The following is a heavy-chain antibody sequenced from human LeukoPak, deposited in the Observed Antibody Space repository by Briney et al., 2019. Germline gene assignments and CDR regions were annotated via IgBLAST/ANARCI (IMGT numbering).Heavy chain of an antibody. CDR3: ATDTSRSPIVVVPAAIHRDY. D-gene: IGHD2-2*01. CDR1: GFTFSSYA. J-gene: IGHJ4*02. CDR2: ISGSGGST. Sequence: AGGSLRLSCAASGFTFSSYAMSWVRQAPGKGLEWVSAISGSGGSTYYADSVKGRFTISRDNSKNTLYLQMNSLRAEDTAVYYCATDTSRSPIVVVPAAIHRDYWGQGTLVTVSS. V-gene: IGHV3-23*01.